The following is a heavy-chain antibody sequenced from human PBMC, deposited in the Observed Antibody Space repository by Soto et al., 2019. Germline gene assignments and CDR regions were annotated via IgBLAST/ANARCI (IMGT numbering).Heavy chain of an antibody. CDR2: ISGSGGST. CDR1: GFTFSSYA. Sequence: PGGSLRLSCAASGFTFSSYAMSWVRQAPGKGLEWVSAISGSGGSTYYADSVKGRFTISRDNSKNTLYLQMNSLRAEDTAVYYCARNPPHYCSSTSCYYYGMDVWGQGTTVTVSS. V-gene: IGHV3-23*01. CDR3: ARNPPHYCSSTSCYYYGMDV. J-gene: IGHJ6*02. D-gene: IGHD2-2*01.